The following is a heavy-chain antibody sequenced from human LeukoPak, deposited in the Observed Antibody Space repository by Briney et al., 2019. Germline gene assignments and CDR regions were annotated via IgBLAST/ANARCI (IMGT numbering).Heavy chain of an antibody. D-gene: IGHD5-12*01. CDR2: IYYSGST. J-gene: IGHJ4*02. CDR1: GGSISSGGYY. Sequence: SETLSLTCTVSGGSISSGGYYWSWIRQHPGKGLEWIGYIYYSGSTYYNPSLKSRVTISVDTSMNQFSLKLSSVTAADTAVYYCARDRSGYEKYYFDYWGQGTLVTVSS. V-gene: IGHV4-31*03. CDR3: ARDRSGYEKYYFDY.